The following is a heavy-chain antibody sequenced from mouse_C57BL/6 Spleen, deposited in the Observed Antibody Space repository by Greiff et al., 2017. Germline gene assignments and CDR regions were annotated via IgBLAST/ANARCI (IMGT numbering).Heavy chain of an antibody. V-gene: IGHV5-6*01. D-gene: IGHD2-3*01. CDR1: GFTFSSYA. J-gene: IGHJ2*01. CDR3: ARQSDGYYFDY. CDR2: ISSGGSYT. Sequence: EVKVVESGGDLVKPGGSLKLSCAASGFTFSSYAMSWVRQTPDKRLEWVATISSGGSYTYYPDSVKGRFTISRDNAKNTLYLQMSSLKSEDTAMYYCARQSDGYYFDYWGQGTTLTVSS.